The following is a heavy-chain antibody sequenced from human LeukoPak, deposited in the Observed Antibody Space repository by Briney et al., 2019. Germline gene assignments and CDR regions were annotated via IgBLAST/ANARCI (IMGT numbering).Heavy chain of an antibody. D-gene: IGHD1-26*01. V-gene: IGHV4-39*07. CDR1: GGSISRSSSY. J-gene: IGHJ4*02. CDR3: ARGGSYRYFDY. CDR2: IYYSGST. Sequence: SETLSLTCSVSGGSISRSSSYWGWIRQPPGKGLEWIGNIYYSGSTYYNPSLKSRVTISVDTSKNQFSLKLSSVTAADTAVYYCARGGSYRYFDYWGQGTLVTVSS.